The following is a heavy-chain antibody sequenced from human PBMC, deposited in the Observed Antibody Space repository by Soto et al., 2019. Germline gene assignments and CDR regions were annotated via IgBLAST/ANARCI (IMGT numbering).Heavy chain of an antibody. CDR3: ARGVRAETYYNAFDY. J-gene: IGHJ4*01. Sequence: QVQLVESGGGVVQPGSSLRLSCAASGFSFKNYAFHWVRQAPGKGLEWVALISHNDEPKIFYADSVQGRFTISRENFKNTVYLQMNSLRDEDTAVYHCARGVRAETYYNAFDYWGQGTQVTVSS. CDR1: GFSFKNYA. D-gene: IGHD3-10*01. CDR2: ISHNDEPKI. V-gene: IGHV3-30-3*01.